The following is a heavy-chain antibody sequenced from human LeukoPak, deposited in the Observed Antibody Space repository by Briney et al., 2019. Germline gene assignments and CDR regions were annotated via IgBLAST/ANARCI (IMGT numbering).Heavy chain of an antibody. CDR3: ARDLITIFGVAKENWFDP. Sequence: ASVKVSCKASGYTFTGYYMHWVRQAPGQGLEWMRWIDPNSGGTNYAQKFQGRVTMTRDTSISTACMELSRLRSDDTAVYYCARDLITIFGVAKENWFDPWGQGTLVTVSS. CDR2: IDPNSGGT. J-gene: IGHJ5*02. CDR1: GYTFTGYY. D-gene: IGHD3-3*01. V-gene: IGHV1-2*02.